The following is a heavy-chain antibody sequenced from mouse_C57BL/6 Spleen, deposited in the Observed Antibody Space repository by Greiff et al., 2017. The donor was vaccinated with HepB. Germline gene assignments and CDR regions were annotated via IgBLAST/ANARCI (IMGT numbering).Heavy chain of an antibody. CDR1: GFNIKDYY. CDR2: IDPEDGDT. Sequence: EVKVVESGAELVRPGASVKLSCTASGFNIKDYYMHWVKQRPEQGLEWIGRIDPEDGDTEYAPTFQGKATMTADTSSNTAYLQLSSLTSEDTAVDYCAYGYGKGCAYWGQGTLVTVSA. V-gene: IGHV14-1*01. J-gene: IGHJ3*01. CDR3: AYGYGKGCAY. D-gene: IGHD2-2*01.